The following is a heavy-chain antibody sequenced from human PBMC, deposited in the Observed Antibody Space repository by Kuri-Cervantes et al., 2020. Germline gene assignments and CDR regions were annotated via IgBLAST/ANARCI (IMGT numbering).Heavy chain of an antibody. V-gene: IGHV3-30*05. J-gene: IGHJ4*02. D-gene: IGHD6-19*01. CDR1: GFTFSSYS. CDR2: ISSDESHI. Sequence: GESLKISCAASGFTFSSYSMNWVRQAPGRGLEWVAVISSDESHIYYADSVKGRSTISRDSSKNTLYLQMDSLRAEDTAVYYCARGWLGGQGTLVTVSS. CDR3: ARGWL.